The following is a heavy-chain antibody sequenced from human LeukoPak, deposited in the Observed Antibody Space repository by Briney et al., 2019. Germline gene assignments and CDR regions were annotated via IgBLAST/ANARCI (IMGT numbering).Heavy chain of an antibody. CDR2: IYYSGTS. Sequence: NSSETLSLTCTVSGGSISSYYWSWIRQPPGKGLEWIGYIYYSGTSNYNPSLKSRVTISVDTSKNQFSLKLSSVTAADTAVYYCARWTGVLMDFDYWGQGILVTVSS. CDR3: ARWTGVLMDFDY. J-gene: IGHJ4*02. CDR1: GGSISSYY. D-gene: IGHD3-3*01. V-gene: IGHV4-59*08.